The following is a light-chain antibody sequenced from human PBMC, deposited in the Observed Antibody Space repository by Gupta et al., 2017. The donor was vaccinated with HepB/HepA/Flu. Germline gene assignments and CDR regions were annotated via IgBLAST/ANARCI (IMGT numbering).Light chain of an antibody. V-gene: IGKV1-17*01. CDR3: RQHSSYPWT. CDR1: QDIRND. Sequence: DIQMTQSPSSLSASVGDRVTITCRASQDIRNDLGWFQHKPGTAPKRLISTASTLQRGVPSRFSGSGSGIEFTLTISSLQSEDSATYYCRQHSSYPWTFGQGTKVEIK. J-gene: IGKJ1*01. CDR2: TAS.